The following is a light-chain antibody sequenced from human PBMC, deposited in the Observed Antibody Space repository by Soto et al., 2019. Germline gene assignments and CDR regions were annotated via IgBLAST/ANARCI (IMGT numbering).Light chain of an antibody. Sequence: EIVMSQSPATLSVSPGERVTFSCRASQSVTTNLAWYQQKPGQAPRLLIYGASIRATAIPDRFSGSGSGTEFTLTITSLQSEDFAVYYCQQYNDWPPFTFGQGTKLEIK. V-gene: IGKV3-15*01. CDR1: QSVTTN. CDR3: QQYNDWPPFT. J-gene: IGKJ2*01. CDR2: GAS.